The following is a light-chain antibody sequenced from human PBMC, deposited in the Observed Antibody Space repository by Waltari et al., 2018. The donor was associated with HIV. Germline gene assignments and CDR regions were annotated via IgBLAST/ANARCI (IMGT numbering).Light chain of an antibody. CDR1: QAVANN. CDR3: QQRSSFPLT. Sequence: DIQITQSPSSLSASVGDRVSISCRAMQAVANNVNWFQQKPGKAPKVLIYDACRLPNGVPSRFSGSGSGTDFTLTINGVQPDDFASYFCQQRSSFPLTFGPGTKVDVK. J-gene: IGKJ3*01. CDR2: DAC. V-gene: IGKV1-39*01.